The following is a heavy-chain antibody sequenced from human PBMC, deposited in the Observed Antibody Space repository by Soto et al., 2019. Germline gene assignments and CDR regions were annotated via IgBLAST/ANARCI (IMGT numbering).Heavy chain of an antibody. D-gene: IGHD1-1*01. J-gene: IGHJ3*02. CDR2: ISSSSSYI. Sequence: GGSLRLSCAASGFTFSSYSMNWVRQAPGKGLEWVSSISSSSSYIYYADSVKGRFTISRDNAKNSLYLQMNSLRAEDTAVYYCARGLGTREPYAFDIWGQGTMVTVSS. V-gene: IGHV3-21*01. CDR1: GFTFSSYS. CDR3: ARGLGTREPYAFDI.